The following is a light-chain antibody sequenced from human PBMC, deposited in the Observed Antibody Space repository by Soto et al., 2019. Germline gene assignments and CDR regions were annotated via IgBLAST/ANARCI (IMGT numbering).Light chain of an antibody. Sequence: ISCTGTSSDVGGYNYVSWYQQHPGKAPKLMIYEVSKRPSGVPDRFSGSKSGNTASLTVSGLQAEDEADYYCSSYAGSNNYVFGTGTKVT. V-gene: IGLV2-8*01. CDR3: SSYAGSNNYV. J-gene: IGLJ1*01. CDR1: SSDVGGYNY. CDR2: EVS.